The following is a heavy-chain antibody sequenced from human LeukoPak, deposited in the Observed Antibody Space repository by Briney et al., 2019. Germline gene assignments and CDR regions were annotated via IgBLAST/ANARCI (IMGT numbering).Heavy chain of an antibody. CDR1: GGSISSYY. CDR2: IYYSGST. CDR3: ARHVRGLGAFDY. V-gene: IGHV4-59*08. Sequence: SETLSLTCTVSGGSISSYYWSWVRQPPGKGLEWIGYIYYSGSTNFNPSLKSRVTISVDTPKNQFSLKLSSVPAADTAVYYCARHVRGLGAFDYWGQGTLVTVSS. D-gene: IGHD3-16*01. J-gene: IGHJ4*02.